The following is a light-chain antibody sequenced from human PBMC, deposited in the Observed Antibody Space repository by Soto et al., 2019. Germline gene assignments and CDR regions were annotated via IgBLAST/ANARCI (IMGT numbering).Light chain of an antibody. CDR1: SGYSTYA. J-gene: IGLJ3*02. V-gene: IGLV4-69*01. CDR2: INYDGTH. Sequence: QLVLTQSPSASASLGASVKLTCTLRSGYSTYAIAWHQQQSEKGPRFLMKINYDGTHSKGDGFFDRFSGSSSGAERHLTISSIQSEDEADYYCQSLGTGIQVFGGGTKLTVL. CDR3: QSLGTGIQV.